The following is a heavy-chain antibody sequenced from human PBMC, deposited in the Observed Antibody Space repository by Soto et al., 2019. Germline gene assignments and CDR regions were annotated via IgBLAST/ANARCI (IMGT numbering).Heavy chain of an antibody. J-gene: IGHJ4*02. CDR1: GYTFTGHG. V-gene: IGHV1-3*01. CDR2: INAGNGNT. CDR3: ARENSSGYPDY. Sequence: ASVKVSCKTSGYTFTGHGIRWVRQAPEQRLEWMGWINAGNGNTKYSQKFQGRVTITRDTSASTAYMELSSLRSEDTAVYYCARENSSGYPDYWGQGTLVTVSS. D-gene: IGHD3-22*01.